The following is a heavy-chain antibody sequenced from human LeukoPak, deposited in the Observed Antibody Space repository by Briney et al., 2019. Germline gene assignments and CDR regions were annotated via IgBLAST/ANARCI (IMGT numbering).Heavy chain of an antibody. Sequence: GESLRLSCAISGFTFAKFAMSWVRQAPGKGLEWVSTISGSGIVTYYADSVKARFTISRDNSKKTLYLQMNSLRAEETAVYYCARDQYYYDSSGYLYYYYYGMDVWGQGTTVNVSS. V-gene: IGHV3-23*01. CDR1: GFTFAKFA. J-gene: IGHJ6*02. D-gene: IGHD3-22*01. CDR2: ISGSGIVT. CDR3: ARDQYYYDSSGYLYYYYYGMDV.